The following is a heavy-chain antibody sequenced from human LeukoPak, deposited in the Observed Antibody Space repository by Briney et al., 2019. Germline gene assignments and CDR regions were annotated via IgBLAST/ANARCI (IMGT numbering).Heavy chain of an antibody. CDR2: ISWNSGSI. Sequence: PGGSLRLSCAASGFTFSSYWMHWVRQAPGKGLEWVSGISWNSGSIGYADSVKGRFTISRDNAKNSLYLQMNSLRAEDMALYYCAKAAGATGPYYFDYWGQGTLVTVSS. D-gene: IGHD1-26*01. CDR3: AKAAGATGPYYFDY. CDR1: GFTFSSYW. J-gene: IGHJ4*02. V-gene: IGHV3-9*03.